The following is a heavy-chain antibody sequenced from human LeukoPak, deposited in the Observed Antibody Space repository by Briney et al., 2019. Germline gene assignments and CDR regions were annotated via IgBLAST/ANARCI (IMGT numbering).Heavy chain of an antibody. Sequence: GGSLRLSCAASGFTVSSNYMSWVRQAPGKGLEWVSAISGSGGSTYYADSVKGRFTISRDNSKNTLYLQMNSLRAEDTAVYYCSTYYYGSGSHPNFDYWGQGTLVTVSS. CDR1: GFTVSSNY. CDR3: STYYYGSGSHPNFDY. V-gene: IGHV3-23*01. J-gene: IGHJ4*02. D-gene: IGHD3-10*01. CDR2: ISGSGGST.